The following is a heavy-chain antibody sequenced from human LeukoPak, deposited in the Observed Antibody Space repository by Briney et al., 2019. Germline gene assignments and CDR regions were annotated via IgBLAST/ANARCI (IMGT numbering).Heavy chain of an antibody. D-gene: IGHD3-9*01. J-gene: IGHJ4*02. CDR1: GFTLSSYG. Sequence: GGSLRLSCAASGFTLSSYGMHWVRQAPGKGLEWVAVIWYDGSNKYHADSVKGRFTISRDNSKNTLYLQMNSLRAEDTAVYYCARELMDDILTGYRDYWGQGTLATVSS. CDR2: IWYDGSNK. V-gene: IGHV3-33*01. CDR3: ARELMDDILTGYRDY.